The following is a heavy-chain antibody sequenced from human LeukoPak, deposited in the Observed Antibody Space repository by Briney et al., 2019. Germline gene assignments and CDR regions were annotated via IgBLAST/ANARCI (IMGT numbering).Heavy chain of an antibody. J-gene: IGHJ6*03. CDR1: GGSFSGYY. CDR3: ARGRTGVVVVPAARYYMDV. D-gene: IGHD2-2*01. CDR2: INHSGST. V-gene: IGHV4-34*01. Sequence: SETLSLTCAVYGGSFSGYYWSWIRQPPGKGLEWIGEINHSGSTNCNPSLKSRVTISVDTSKNQFSLKLSSVTAADTAVYYCARGRTGVVVVPAARYYMDVWGKGTTVTVSS.